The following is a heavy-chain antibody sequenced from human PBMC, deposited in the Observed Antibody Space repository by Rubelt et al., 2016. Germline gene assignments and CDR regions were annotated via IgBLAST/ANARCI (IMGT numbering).Heavy chain of an antibody. CDR3: AKDLSKLLWFGEGFDY. CDR2: ISWDGGST. D-gene: IGHD3-10*01. CDR1: GFTFDDYT. Sequence: AASGFTFDDYTMLWVRQAPGKGLEWVSLISWDGGSTYYADSVKGRFTISRDNSKNSLYLQMNSLRTEDTALYYCAKDLSKLLWFGEGFDYWGQGTLVTVSS. J-gene: IGHJ4*02. V-gene: IGHV3-43*01.